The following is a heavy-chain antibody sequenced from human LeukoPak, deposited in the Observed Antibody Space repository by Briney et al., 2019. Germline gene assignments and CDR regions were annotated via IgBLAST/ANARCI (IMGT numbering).Heavy chain of an antibody. J-gene: IGHJ6*03. V-gene: IGHV3-66*01. D-gene: IGHD6-6*01. CDR1: GFSVSSNY. CDR2: LYSSGYS. CDR3: ARGHNSSSSGFYYYYMDV. Sequence: GGSLRLSCAASGFSVSSNYMCWVRQAPGKGLEWVSVLYSSGYSKYADSVKGRFSISRDNAENSLYLQMNSLRAEDTAVYCCARGHNSSSSGFYYYYMDVWGRGTTVTVSS.